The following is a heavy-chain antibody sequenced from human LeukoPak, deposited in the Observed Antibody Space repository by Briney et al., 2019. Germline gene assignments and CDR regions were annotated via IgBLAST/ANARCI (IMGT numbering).Heavy chain of an antibody. Sequence: GGSLRLSCAASGFTFSNYAVHWVRQAPGKGLEWVALISYDGSNKDYADSVKGRFSISRDNSKNTLYLQMNSLRAEDTAVYYCARAIQLERPPPLIGYYYMDVWGKGSTVTVSS. CDR3: ARAIQLERPPPLIGYYYMDV. CDR2: ISYDGSNK. V-gene: IGHV3-30*04. D-gene: IGHD1-1*01. J-gene: IGHJ6*03. CDR1: GFTFSNYA.